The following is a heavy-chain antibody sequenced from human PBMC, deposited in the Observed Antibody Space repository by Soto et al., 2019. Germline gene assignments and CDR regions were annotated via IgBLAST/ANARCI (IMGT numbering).Heavy chain of an antibody. D-gene: IGHD5-12*01. J-gene: IGHJ4*02. Sequence: QVQLQESGPGLVKPSETLSLTCTVSGGSVSSGSYYWSWIRQPPGKGLEWIGYIYYSGSTNYNPSLKRRVTISVDTSKNQFSLKLSSVTAADTAVYYCARGQVATISFDYWGQGTLVTVSS. CDR2: IYYSGST. CDR3: ARGQVATISFDY. CDR1: GGSVSSGSYY. V-gene: IGHV4-61*01.